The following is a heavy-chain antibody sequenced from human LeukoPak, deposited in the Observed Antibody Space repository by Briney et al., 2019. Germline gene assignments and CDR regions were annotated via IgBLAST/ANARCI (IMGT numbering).Heavy chain of an antibody. CDR2: IYYSGST. Sequence: YMSGVRQPPGKGVEWMGSIYYSGSTYYNPPPKSRVTISVDTSKNQFSLELSSVTAADTAVYYCARQRGGYSSSWIFDYWGQGTLVTVSS. D-gene: IGHD6-13*01. V-gene: IGHV4-39*01. J-gene: IGHJ4*02. CDR3: ARQRGGYSSSWIFDY. CDR1: Y.